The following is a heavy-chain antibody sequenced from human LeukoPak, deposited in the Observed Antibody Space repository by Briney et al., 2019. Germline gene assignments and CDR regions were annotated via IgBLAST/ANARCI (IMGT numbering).Heavy chain of an antibody. CDR1: GGSISSYH. J-gene: IGHJ4*02. Sequence: SETLSLTCTVSGGSISSYHWSWIRQPPVKGLEWIGYIYNSGSTNYNPSPKSRVTISVDTSKNQVSLKLSSVTAADTAVYYCARKDGDYWGQGILVTVSS. CDR3: ARKDGDY. V-gene: IGHV4-59*01. D-gene: IGHD2-15*01. CDR2: IYNSGST.